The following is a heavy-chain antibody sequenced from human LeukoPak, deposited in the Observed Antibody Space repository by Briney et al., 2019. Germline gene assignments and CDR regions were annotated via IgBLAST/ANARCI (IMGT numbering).Heavy chain of an antibody. V-gene: IGHV3-33*01. CDR2: MWYDGSNK. Sequence: GGSLRLSCAASGFTFSSYGVHWVRQAPGKGREWVAVMWYDGSNKYYADSVKGRFTISRDNSKNTLYLQMNSLRAEDTAVYYCARGSKLGNDEGSYYFDYWGQGTLVTVSS. CDR1: GFTFSSYG. D-gene: IGHD1-1*01. J-gene: IGHJ4*02. CDR3: ARGSKLGNDEGSYYFDY.